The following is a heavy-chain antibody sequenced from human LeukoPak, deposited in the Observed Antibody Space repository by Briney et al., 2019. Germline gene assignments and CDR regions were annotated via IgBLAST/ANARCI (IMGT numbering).Heavy chain of an antibody. J-gene: IGHJ4*02. D-gene: IGHD3-22*01. V-gene: IGHV4-30-4*08. CDR1: GGSISSGDYY. CDR3: ASYYYDSSGVDY. CDR2: IYYSGST. Sequence: PSETLSLTCTVSGGSISSGDYYWSWIRQPPGKGLEWIGYIYYSGSTYYNPPLKSRVTISVDTSKNQFSLKLSSVTAADTAVYYCASYYYDSSGVDYWGQGTLVTVSS.